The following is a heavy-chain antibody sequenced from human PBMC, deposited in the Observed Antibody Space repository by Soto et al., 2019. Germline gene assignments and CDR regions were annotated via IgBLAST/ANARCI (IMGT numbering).Heavy chain of an antibody. V-gene: IGHV4-34*01. CDR1: GGSFSGYY. CDR2: INHSGST. CDR3: ARGRGFWSGYYAGVYGMDV. J-gene: IGHJ6*02. Sequence: SETLSLTCAVYGGSFSGYYWSLIRQPPGKGLEWIGEINHSGSTNYNPSLKSRVTISVDTSKNQFSLKLSSVTAADTAVYYCARGRGFWSGYYAGVYGMDVWGQGTTVTVS. D-gene: IGHD3-3*01.